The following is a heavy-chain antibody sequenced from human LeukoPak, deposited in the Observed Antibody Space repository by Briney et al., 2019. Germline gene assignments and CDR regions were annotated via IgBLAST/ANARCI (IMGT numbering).Heavy chain of an antibody. CDR3: ARRSDYSGSGSYYYFDY. D-gene: IGHD3-10*01. CDR1: GGSIGSGGYY. Sequence: SETLSLTCTVSGGSIGSGGYYWSWIRQHAGKGLEWIGYIYYSGRTYYNPSLKSRVTISVDTSKSQFSLKLTSVSAADTAVYYCARRSDYSGSGSYYYFDYWGQGILVTVSS. CDR2: IYYSGRT. V-gene: IGHV4-31*03. J-gene: IGHJ4*02.